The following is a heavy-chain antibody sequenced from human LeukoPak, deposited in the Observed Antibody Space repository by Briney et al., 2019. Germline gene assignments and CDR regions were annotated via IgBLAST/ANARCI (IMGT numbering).Heavy chain of an antibody. Sequence: SETLSLTCAVYGGSFSGYYWSWIRQPPGKGLEWIGEINHSGSINYNPSLKSRVTISVDTSKNQFSLKLSSVTAADTAVYYCARVAYSSSWIDYWGQRTLVTVSS. CDR3: ARVAYSSSWIDY. D-gene: IGHD6-13*01. CDR2: INHSGSI. J-gene: IGHJ4*02. CDR1: GGSFSGYY. V-gene: IGHV4-34*01.